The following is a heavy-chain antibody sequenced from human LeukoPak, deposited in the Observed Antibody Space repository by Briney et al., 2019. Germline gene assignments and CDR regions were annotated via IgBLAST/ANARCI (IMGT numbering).Heavy chain of an antibody. CDR2: IYYSGST. CDR1: GGSISSSGYY. CDR3: AREEGYYESSGYYV. Sequence: SGTLPLTCTVSGGSISSSGYYWSWIRQHPGKGLEWIGYIYYSGSTYDNPSLKSRVTISVDTSKNQFSLKLSSVTAADTAVYYCAREEGYYESSGYYVWGQGTLVTVSS. D-gene: IGHD3-22*01. J-gene: IGHJ4*02. V-gene: IGHV4-31*03.